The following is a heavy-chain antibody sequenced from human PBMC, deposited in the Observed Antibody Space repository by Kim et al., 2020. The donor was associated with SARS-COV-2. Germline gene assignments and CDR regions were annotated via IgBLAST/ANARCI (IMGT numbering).Heavy chain of an antibody. V-gene: IGHV1-18*01. CDR3: ARDRGGMDA. CDR2: IGTYNGIT. Sequence: ASVKVSCKASGYTFNNYAFSWVRQAPGQGLEWMGWIGTYNGITDYAQKLKDRVTMTTNTSTSTAYMELRSLTSDDTAVYYCARDRGGMDAWGQGTTVTVSS. J-gene: IGHJ6*02. CDR1: GYTFNNYA.